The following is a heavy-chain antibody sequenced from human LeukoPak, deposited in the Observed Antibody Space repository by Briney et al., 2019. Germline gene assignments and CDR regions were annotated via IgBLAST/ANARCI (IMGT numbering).Heavy chain of an antibody. D-gene: IGHD6-6*01. V-gene: IGHV1-2*06. Sequence: ASVKVSCKASGYTFTGYYMHWVRQAPGQGLEWMGRINPNSGGTNYAQKFQGRVTMTRDTSISTAYMELSRLRSDDTAVYYCAKDRTSPLGPNWFDPWGQGTLVTVSS. CDR1: GYTFTGYY. J-gene: IGHJ5*02. CDR3: AKDRTSPLGPNWFDP. CDR2: INPNSGGT.